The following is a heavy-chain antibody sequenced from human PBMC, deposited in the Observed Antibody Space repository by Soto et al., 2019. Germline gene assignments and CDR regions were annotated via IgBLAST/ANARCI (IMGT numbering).Heavy chain of an antibody. Sequence: GGSLRLSCAASGFTFSSYGMHWVRQAPGKGLEWVAVIWYDGSNKYYADSVKGRFTISRDNSKNTLYLQMNSLRAEDTAVYYCARDPYYDFWSGEFYYYYGMDVWGQGTTVTVSS. CDR2: IWYDGSNK. CDR1: GFTFSSYG. J-gene: IGHJ6*02. D-gene: IGHD3-3*01. V-gene: IGHV3-33*01. CDR3: ARDPYYDFWSGEFYYYYGMDV.